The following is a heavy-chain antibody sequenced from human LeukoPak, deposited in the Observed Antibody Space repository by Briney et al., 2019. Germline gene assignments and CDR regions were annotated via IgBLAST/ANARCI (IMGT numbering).Heavy chain of an antibody. V-gene: IGHV3-7*01. CDR2: IKQDGSEK. CDR3: ARETGMGASTAQFDY. CDR1: GFTFSSYW. Sequence: GGSLRLSCAASGFTFSSYWMSWVRQAPGKGLEWVANIKQDGSEKYYVDSVKGRFTISRDNAKNSLYLQMSSLRAEDTAVYYCARETGMGASTAQFDYWGQGTLVTVSS. J-gene: IGHJ4*02. D-gene: IGHD1-26*01.